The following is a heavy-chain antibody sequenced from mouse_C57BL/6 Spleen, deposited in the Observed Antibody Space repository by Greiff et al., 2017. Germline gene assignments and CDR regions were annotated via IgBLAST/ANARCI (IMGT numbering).Heavy chain of an antibody. D-gene: IGHD1-1*01. CDR3: ARNYYGSSPWFAY. V-gene: IGHV3-6*01. Sequence: EVQLQESGPGLVKPSQSLSLTCSVTGYSITSGYYWNWIRQFPGNKLEWMGYISYDGSNNYNPSLKNLISITRDTSKNQFFLKLNSVTTEDTATYYCARNYYGSSPWFAYWGQGTLVTVSA. J-gene: IGHJ3*01. CDR2: ISYDGSN. CDR1: GYSITSGYY.